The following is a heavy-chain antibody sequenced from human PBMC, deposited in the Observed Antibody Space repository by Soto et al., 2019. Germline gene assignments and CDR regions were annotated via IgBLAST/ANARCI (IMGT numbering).Heavy chain of an antibody. Sequence: SXKVSFKASGGTXNSYAIGLVRQAPGQGLGWMGGIIPIFCTANYAKKFQVRVTITADKSTSTAYMELSSLRSEDTAVYYCARTYYDFWSGYPSLYYYGMDVWGQGNTVTVS. CDR2: IIPIFCTA. V-gene: IGHV1-69*06. J-gene: IGHJ6*02. D-gene: IGHD3-3*01. CDR1: GGTXNSYA. CDR3: ARTYYDFWSGYPSLYYYGMDV.